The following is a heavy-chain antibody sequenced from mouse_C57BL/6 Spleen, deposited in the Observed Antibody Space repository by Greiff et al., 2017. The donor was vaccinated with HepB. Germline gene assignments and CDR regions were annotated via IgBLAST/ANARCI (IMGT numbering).Heavy chain of an antibody. Sequence: EVQLVESGPELVKPGASVKISCKASGYSFTGYYMNWVKQSPEKSLEWIGEINPSTGGTTYNQKFKAKATLTVDKSSSTAYMQLKSLTSEDSAVYYCARWDGYYDAMDYWGQGTSVTVSS. J-gene: IGHJ4*01. V-gene: IGHV1-42*01. CDR3: ARWDGYYDAMDY. CDR1: GYSFTGYY. D-gene: IGHD2-3*01. CDR2: INPSTGGT.